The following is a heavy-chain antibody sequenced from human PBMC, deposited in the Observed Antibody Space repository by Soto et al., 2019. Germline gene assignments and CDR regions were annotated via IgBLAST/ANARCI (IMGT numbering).Heavy chain of an antibody. V-gene: IGHV4-59*01. CDR2: IYYSGST. Sequence: SETLSLTCTVSGGSISSYYWSWIRQPPGKGLEWIGYIYYSGSTNYNPSLKSRVTISVDTSKNQFSLKLSSVTAADTAVYYCARGHGDYGRAWSFVFDYWGQGTLVTVSS. J-gene: IGHJ4*02. D-gene: IGHD4-17*01. CDR3: ARGHGDYGRAWSFVFDY. CDR1: GGSISSYY.